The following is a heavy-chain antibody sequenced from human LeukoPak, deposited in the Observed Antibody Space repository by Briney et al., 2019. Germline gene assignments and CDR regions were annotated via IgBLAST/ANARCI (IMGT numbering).Heavy chain of an antibody. D-gene: IGHD2-2*01. CDR1: GYTFTGYY. V-gene: IGHV1-2*02. CDR3: ARDREYPNGFDY. Sequence: ASVKVSCKASGYTFTGYYMHWVRQAPGQGLEWMGWINPNSGGTNYAQNFQGRVTMTRDTSISTAYMELSRLTSDDTAVYYCARDREYPNGFDYWGQGTLVTVSS. J-gene: IGHJ4*02. CDR2: INPNSGGT.